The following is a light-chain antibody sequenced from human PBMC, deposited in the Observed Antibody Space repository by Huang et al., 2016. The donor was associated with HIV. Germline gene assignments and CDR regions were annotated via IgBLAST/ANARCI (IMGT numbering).Light chain of an antibody. CDR2: CAS. V-gene: IGKV3-15*01. J-gene: IGKJ2*01. CDR1: QSVSSN. CDR3: QQYNNWPPWYT. Sequence: EIVMTQSPATLSVSPGERATLSCRASQSVSSNLAWYQQKPGQAPRRLIYCASTRATGIPARFSGSGSGTEFTLTISSLQSEDVAVYYCQQYNNWPPWYTFGQGTKLEIK.